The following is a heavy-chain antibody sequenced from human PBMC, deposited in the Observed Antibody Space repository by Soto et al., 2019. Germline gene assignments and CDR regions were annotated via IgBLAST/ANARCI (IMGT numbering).Heavy chain of an antibody. CDR3: ARDVPLNYYDGTYSYYAMDV. CDR1: GGTFSSHA. Sequence: AVKVSCKASGGTFSSHAIRWVRQAPGQGLEWIGGIIPFFKATNYAQKFQGRVTITADDSTSTAYMDLYSLRSEDTAVYYCARDVPLNYYDGTYSYYAMDVWGQGTPVTVYS. J-gene: IGHJ6*02. V-gene: IGHV1-69*13. CDR2: IIPFFKAT. D-gene: IGHD3-16*01.